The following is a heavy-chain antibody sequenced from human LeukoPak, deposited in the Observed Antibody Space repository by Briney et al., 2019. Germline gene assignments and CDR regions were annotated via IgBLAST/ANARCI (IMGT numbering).Heavy chain of an antibody. J-gene: IGHJ5*01. CDR2: INHSGST. Sequence: SETLSLTCAVYGGSFSGYYWSWIRQPPGKGLEWIGEINHSGSTNYNPSLKSRVTISVDTSKNQFALKLSSVTAADTAVCYCARRQVFDCWGQGTLVTVSS. V-gene: IGHV4-34*01. CDR1: GGSFSGYY. CDR3: ARRQVFDC.